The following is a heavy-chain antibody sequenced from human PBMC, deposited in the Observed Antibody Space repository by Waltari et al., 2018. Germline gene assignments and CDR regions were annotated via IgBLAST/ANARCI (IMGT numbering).Heavy chain of an antibody. D-gene: IGHD6-13*01. CDR1: GTSVTTTNYF. CDR3: ARGIWQQLAHFDS. J-gene: IGHJ4*02. V-gene: IGHV4-39*01. CDR2: IYFTGST. Sequence: QLHLQLSGPGLVKPSETLSLTCAVSGTSVTTTNYFWGWIRQPPGKGLEWIGRIYFTGSTDYNPSLKSRVTISIDTSTNQSSLNLRSVTAADTAVYYCARGIWQQLAHFDSWGQGTLVTVSS.